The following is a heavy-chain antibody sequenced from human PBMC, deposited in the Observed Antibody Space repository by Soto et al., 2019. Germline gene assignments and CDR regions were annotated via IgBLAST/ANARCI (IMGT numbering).Heavy chain of an antibody. D-gene: IGHD3-3*01. J-gene: IGHJ6*04. CDR2: INAGNGNT. CDR1: GYTFTSYA. CDR3: ASGYTIFGVVTAWTKDV. V-gene: IGHV1-3*01. Sequence: ASVKVSCKASGYTFTSYAMHWVRQAPGQSLEWMGWINAGNGNTKYSQKFQGRVTITRDTSASTAYMELSSLRSEDTAVYYCASGYTIFGVVTAWTKDVWGKGTTVTVSS.